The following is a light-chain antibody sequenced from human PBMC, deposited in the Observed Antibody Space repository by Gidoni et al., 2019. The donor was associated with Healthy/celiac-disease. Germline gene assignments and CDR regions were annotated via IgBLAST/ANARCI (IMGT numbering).Light chain of an antibody. V-gene: IGKV3-20*01. J-gene: IGKJ4*01. CDR2: GAS. Sequence: EIVLTQSPGTLSLSPGERATLSCRASQSVSSSYLAWYQQKPGQAPRLLIYGASSRATGIPARFSGRGSGTDFTLTISRLEPEDFAVYYCQQYGSSPRLTFGGGTKVGIK. CDR1: QSVSSSY. CDR3: QQYGSSPRLT.